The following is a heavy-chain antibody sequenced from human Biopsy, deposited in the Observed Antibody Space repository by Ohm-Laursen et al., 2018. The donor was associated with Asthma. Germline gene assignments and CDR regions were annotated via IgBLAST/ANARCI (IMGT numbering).Heavy chain of an antibody. V-gene: IGHV1-3*01. D-gene: IGHD3-9*01. CDR2: INAGDGNT. CDR1: GYTFIHFA. CDR3: ARTYYDFLTGQVNDAFDM. Sequence: SVKVSCNASGYTFIHFAIHWVRQAPGQRLEWMGWINAGDGNTKYSQKFQGRVTISRDTSASTAYMDLSSLRSEDTAVYYCARTYYDFLTGQVNDAFDMWGQGTMVTVSS. J-gene: IGHJ3*02.